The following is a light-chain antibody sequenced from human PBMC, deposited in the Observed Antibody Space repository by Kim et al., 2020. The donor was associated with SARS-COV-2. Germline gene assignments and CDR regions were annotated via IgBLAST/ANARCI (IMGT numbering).Light chain of an antibody. Sequence: DIQMTQSPSSLSASVGDRVTITCRASQSISIYLNWYQQKPGKAPKLLIYAASSLQSGVPSRFSGSGSGTDFTLTISSLQPEDFATYYCQQSYSTWTFGEGTKGDIK. V-gene: IGKV1-39*01. CDR1: QSISIY. J-gene: IGKJ1*01. CDR3: QQSYSTWT. CDR2: AAS.